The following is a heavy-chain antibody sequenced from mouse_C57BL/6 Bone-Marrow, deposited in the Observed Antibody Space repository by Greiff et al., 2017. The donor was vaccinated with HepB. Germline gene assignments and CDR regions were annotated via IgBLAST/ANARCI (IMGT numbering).Heavy chain of an antibody. CDR1: GFTFSSYA. V-gene: IGHV5-9-1*02. J-gene: IGHJ4*01. CDR3: TRHYYGSSYKGYYAMDY. D-gene: IGHD1-1*01. Sequence: EVQVVESGEGLVKPGGSLKLSCAASGFTFSSYAMSWVRQTPEKRLEWVAYISSGGDYIYYADTVKGRFTISRDNARNTLYLQMSSLKSEDTAMYYCTRHYYGSSYKGYYAMDYWGQGTSVTVSS. CDR2: ISSGGDYI.